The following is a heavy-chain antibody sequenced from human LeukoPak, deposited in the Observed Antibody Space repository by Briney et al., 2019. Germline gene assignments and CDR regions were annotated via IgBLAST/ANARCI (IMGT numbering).Heavy chain of an antibody. D-gene: IGHD2-8*02. Sequence: ASVKVSCKASGYTFTDYYIHWVRRAPGQGLEWMGWINPNSGGTNYAHKFQGRVTMTSDTSISTVYMDLSSLNSDDTAVYYCARDVGSLVVDYWGQGTLVPVSS. V-gene: IGHV1-2*07. CDR3: ARDVGSLVVDY. CDR2: INPNSGGT. J-gene: IGHJ4*02. CDR1: GYTFTDYY.